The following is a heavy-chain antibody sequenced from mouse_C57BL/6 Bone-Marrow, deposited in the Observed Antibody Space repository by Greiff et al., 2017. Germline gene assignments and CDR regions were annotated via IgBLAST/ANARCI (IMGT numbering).Heavy chain of an antibody. CDR3: ARDGYYYGSSDY. Sequence: EVQRVESGAELVRPGSSVKMSCKTSGYTFTSYGINWVKQRPGQGLEWIGNIYLGNGYTNYNEKFKGKATLTSDTSSSTAYMQLSSLTSEDSAIYFCARDGYYYGSSDYWGQGTALTVSS. J-gene: IGHJ2*01. CDR1: GYTFTSYG. CDR2: IYLGNGYT. V-gene: IGHV1-58*01. D-gene: IGHD1-1*01.